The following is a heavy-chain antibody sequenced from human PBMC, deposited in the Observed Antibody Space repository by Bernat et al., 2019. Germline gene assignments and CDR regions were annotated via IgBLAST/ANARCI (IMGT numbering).Heavy chain of an antibody. J-gene: IGHJ3*02. CDR3: ARTRGYCTGGVCYPDAFDI. CDR1: GFTISSYG. Sequence: QVQLVESGGGVVQPGRSLRLSCAASGFTISSYGMHWVRQAPGKGLEWVAVIWYDGSNKYYADSVKGRFTISRDNSKNTLYLQMNSLRAEDTAVYYCARTRGYCTGGVCYPDAFDIWGQGTMVTVSS. D-gene: IGHD2-8*02. CDR2: IWYDGSNK. V-gene: IGHV3-33*01.